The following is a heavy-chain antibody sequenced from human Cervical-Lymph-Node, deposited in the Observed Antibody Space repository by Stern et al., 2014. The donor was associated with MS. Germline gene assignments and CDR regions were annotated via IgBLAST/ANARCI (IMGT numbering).Heavy chain of an antibody. CDR3: ARGSAGAGAFFDY. V-gene: IGHV5-51*01. Sequence: EDQLVESGAEVKKPGESLKISCKGSGYTFSNSWIGWVRQMPGRGLEWMGIIYPGDSDTRYSPSFRGQITISADKSISTAYLQWNSLKASDTAIFYCARGSAGAGAFFDYWGQGTLVTVSS. CDR1: GYTFSNSW. J-gene: IGHJ4*02. CDR2: IYPGDSDT. D-gene: IGHD2-8*02.